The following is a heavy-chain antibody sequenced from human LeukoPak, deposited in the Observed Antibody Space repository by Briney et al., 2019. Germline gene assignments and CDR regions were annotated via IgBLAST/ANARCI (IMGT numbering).Heavy chain of an antibody. CDR3: ARRRTYYDILTGYGFDY. V-gene: IGHV1-2*02. CDR2: INPNSGGT. Sequence: GASVKVSCKASGYTFTGYYMHWVRQAPGQGLEWMGWINPNSGGTNYAQKFQGRVTMTRDTSISTAYMELSRLRSDDTAVYYCARRRTYYDILTGYGFDYWGQGTLVTVSS. D-gene: IGHD3-9*01. J-gene: IGHJ4*02. CDR1: GYTFTGYY.